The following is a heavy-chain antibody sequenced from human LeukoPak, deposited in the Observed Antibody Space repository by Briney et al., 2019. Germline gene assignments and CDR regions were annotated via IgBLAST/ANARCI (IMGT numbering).Heavy chain of an antibody. CDR1: GFTFSSYW. J-gene: IGHJ5*02. V-gene: IGHV3-74*01. D-gene: IGHD1-1*01. Sequence: PGGSLRLSCAASGFTFSSYWMHWVRQAPGKGLVWVSRINIDGSITSYADSVKGRFTISRDNAKNTLYLQMNSLRAEDTGLYYCARLGTAGSTSWFDPWGQGTLVTVSS. CDR2: INIDGSIT. CDR3: ARLGTAGSTSWFDP.